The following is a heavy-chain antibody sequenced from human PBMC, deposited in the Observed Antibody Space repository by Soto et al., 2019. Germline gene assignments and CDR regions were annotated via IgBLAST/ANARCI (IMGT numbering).Heavy chain of an antibody. V-gene: IGHV5-10-1*01. CDR3: ARHLVYDMLTGSEVPTDAFDI. D-gene: IGHD3-9*01. CDR2: IDPSDSYT. Sequence: GESLKISCKGSGYSFTSYWISWVRQMPGKGLEWMGRIDPSDSYTNYSPSFQGHVTISADKSISTAYLQWSSLKASDTAMYYCARHLVYDMLTGSEVPTDAFDIWGQGTMVTVSS. J-gene: IGHJ3*02. CDR1: GYSFTSYW.